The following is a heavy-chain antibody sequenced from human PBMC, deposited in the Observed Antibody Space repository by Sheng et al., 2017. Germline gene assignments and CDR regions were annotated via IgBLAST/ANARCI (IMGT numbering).Heavy chain of an antibody. V-gene: IGHV3-23*04. Sequence: EVQLVESGGGLAQPGGSLRLSCAASGFTFNNYAMSWVRQAPGKGMEWVSTISGRGGSTFYADSVKGRFTISRDNSKNTLYLQMNSLRAEDTAVYYCAKDPFTXEPRYFDYWGQGTLVTVSS. CDR1: GFTFNNYA. J-gene: IGHJ4*02. D-gene: IGHD1-1*01. CDR2: ISGRGGST. CDR3: AKDPFTXEPRYFDY.